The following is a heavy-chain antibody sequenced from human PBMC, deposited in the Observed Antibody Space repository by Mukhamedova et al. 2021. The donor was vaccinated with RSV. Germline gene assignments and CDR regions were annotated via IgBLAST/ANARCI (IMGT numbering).Heavy chain of an antibody. CDR3: ARDSSSLYYYYYGMDV. CDR2: GNT. J-gene: IGHJ6*02. Sequence: GNTKYSQKFQGRVTITRDTSASTAYMELSSLRSEDTAVYYCARDSSSLYYYYYGMDVWGQGTTVTVSS. V-gene: IGHV1-3*01. D-gene: IGHD6-13*01.